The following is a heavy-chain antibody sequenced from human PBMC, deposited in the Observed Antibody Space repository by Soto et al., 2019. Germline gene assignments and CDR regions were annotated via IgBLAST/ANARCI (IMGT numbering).Heavy chain of an antibody. D-gene: IGHD4-4*01. CDR1: GFTFRDYA. J-gene: IGHJ4*02. CDR3: ARDRGYGGNYVFDF. CDR2: ISWNSGSI. Sequence: EVQLVESGGGLVQPGRSLRLSCAASGFTFRDYAMHWVRQAPGKGLEWVSGISWNSGSIGYADSVKGRFTISRDNANNSLYLQLNSLRAEDTALYYCARDRGYGGNYVFDFWGLGTLVTVSS. V-gene: IGHV3-9*01.